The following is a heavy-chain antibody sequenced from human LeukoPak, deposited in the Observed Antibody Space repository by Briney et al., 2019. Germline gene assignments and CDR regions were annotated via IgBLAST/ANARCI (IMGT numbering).Heavy chain of an antibody. CDR2: ISSSSSTI. D-gene: IGHD6-13*01. CDR1: GFTFSSYS. V-gene: IGHV3-48*04. J-gene: IGHJ5*02. CDR3: AKDFIAAAGTRWFDP. Sequence: GGSLKLSCAASGFTFSSYSMNWVRQAPGKGLEGVSYISSSSSTIYYADSVKGRFTISRDNAKNSLYLQMNSLRAEDTAVYYCAKDFIAAAGTRWFDPWGQGTLVTVSS.